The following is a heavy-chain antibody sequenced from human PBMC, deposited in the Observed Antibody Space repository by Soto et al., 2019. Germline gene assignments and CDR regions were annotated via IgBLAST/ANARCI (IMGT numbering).Heavy chain of an antibody. CDR2: INAGNGNT. D-gene: IGHD1-20*01. Sequence: ASVKVSCKASGYTFTSYAMHWVRQAPGQRLEWMGWINAGNGNTKYSQKFQGRVTITRDTSASTAYMGLSSLRSEDTAVYYCATISMGSSITQWGDPWGQVTLVTVSS. J-gene: IGHJ5*02. CDR1: GYTFTSYA. V-gene: IGHV1-3*01. CDR3: ATISMGSSITQWGDP.